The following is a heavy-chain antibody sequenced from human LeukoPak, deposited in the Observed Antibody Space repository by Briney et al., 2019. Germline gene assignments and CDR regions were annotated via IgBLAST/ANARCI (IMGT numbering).Heavy chain of an antibody. CDR1: GFTFNTYA. Sequence: PGGSLRLSCAASGFTFNTYAMSWVRQAPGKGLEWVSTISGSGGSTYYADSVKGRFTISRDNSKNTQYLQMNSLRAEDTAVYYCAKYTAYSTGWPSYWGQGTLVTVS. CDR2: ISGSGGST. CDR3: AKYTAYSTGWPSY. D-gene: IGHD6-19*01. J-gene: IGHJ4*02. V-gene: IGHV3-23*01.